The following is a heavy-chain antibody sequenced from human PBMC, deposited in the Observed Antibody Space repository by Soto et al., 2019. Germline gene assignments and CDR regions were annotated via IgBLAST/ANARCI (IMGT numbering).Heavy chain of an antibody. CDR3: AREEGYCSGGSCYSHY. Sequence: QLQLQESGPGLVKPSETLSLTCTVSGGSISSSSYYWGWIRQPPGKGLEWIGSIYYSGSTYYNPSLKSRVTISVDTSKNQFSLKLSSVTAADTAVYYCAREEGYCSGGSCYSHYWGQGTLVTVSS. V-gene: IGHV4-39*02. D-gene: IGHD2-15*01. CDR2: IYYSGST. CDR1: GGSISSSSYY. J-gene: IGHJ4*02.